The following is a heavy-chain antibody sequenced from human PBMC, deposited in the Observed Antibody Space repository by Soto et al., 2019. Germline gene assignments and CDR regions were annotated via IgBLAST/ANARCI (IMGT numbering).Heavy chain of an antibody. D-gene: IGHD6-13*01. Sequence: PGGSLRLSCTGSGFDFGDYYMSWIRQAPGKWLEWVSYIDSGDGTTYYTDSVKGRFTISRDNAKKTVYLQMSSLRVEDTALYYCVRPYYSSSWFPFDRWGQGXLVTVYS. CDR1: GFDFGDYY. CDR2: IDSGDGTT. J-gene: IGHJ4*02. CDR3: VRPYYSSSWFPFDR. V-gene: IGHV3-11*01.